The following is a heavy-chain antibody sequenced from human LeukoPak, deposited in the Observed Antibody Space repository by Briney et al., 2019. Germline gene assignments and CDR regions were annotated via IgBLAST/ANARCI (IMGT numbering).Heavy chain of an antibody. CDR1: GGTFSSYA. Sequence: ASVKVSCKASGGTFSSYAISWVRQAPGQGLEWMGIINPSGGSTSYAQKFQGRVAMTRDMSTSTVYIELSSLRSEDTAVYYCARDSSGYTFDYWGQGTLVTVSS. J-gene: IGHJ4*02. CDR3: ARDSSGYTFDY. D-gene: IGHD5-12*01. CDR2: INPSGGST. V-gene: IGHV1-46*01.